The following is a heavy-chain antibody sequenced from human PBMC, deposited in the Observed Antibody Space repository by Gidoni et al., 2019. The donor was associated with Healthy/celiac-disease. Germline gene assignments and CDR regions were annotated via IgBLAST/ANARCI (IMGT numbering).Heavy chain of an antibody. CDR1: GFTFSSYG. J-gene: IGHJ3*02. Sequence: QVQLVESGGGVVQPGRSLSLSCAASGFTFSSYGMHWVRQAPGKGLEWVAVIWYDGSNKYYADSVKGRFTISRDNSKNTLYLQMNSLRAEDTAVYYCARSPTGVGGAFDIWGQGTMVTVSS. V-gene: IGHV3-33*01. D-gene: IGHD1-26*01. CDR3: ARSPTGVGGAFDI. CDR2: IWYDGSNK.